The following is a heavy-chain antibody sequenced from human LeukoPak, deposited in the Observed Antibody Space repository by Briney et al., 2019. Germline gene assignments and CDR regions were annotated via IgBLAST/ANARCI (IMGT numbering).Heavy chain of an antibody. CDR1: GDSISSDY. CDR2: IYYTGTP. V-gene: IGHV4-59*01. Sequence: SETLSLTCTVSGDSISSDYWSWIRQPPGKGLEWIGYIYYTGTPTYNPSLKSRVTISVDTSKNQFSLNLSSVTAADTAVYYCARRGGLTRGYWYFDLWGRGTLVTVSS. J-gene: IGHJ2*01. D-gene: IGHD3-16*01. CDR3: ARRGGLTRGYWYFDL.